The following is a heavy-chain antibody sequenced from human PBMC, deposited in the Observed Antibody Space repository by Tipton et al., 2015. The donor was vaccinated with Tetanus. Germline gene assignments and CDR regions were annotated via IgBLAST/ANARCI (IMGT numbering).Heavy chain of an antibody. V-gene: IGHV3-48*02. CDR3: ARDAWIQRWHRYYYGMDV. CDR2: ISSSSSTI. D-gene: IGHD5-18*01. CDR1: GFTFSSYS. Sequence: SLRLSCAASGFTFSSYSMNWVRQAPGKGLEWVSYISSSSSTIYYADSVKGRFTISRDNAKNSLYLQLNSLRDEDTAVYYCARDAWIQRWHRYYYGMDVWGQGTTVTVSS. J-gene: IGHJ6*02.